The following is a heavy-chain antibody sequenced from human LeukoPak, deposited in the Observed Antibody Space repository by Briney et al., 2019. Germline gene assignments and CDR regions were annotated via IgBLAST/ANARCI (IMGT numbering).Heavy chain of an antibody. Sequence: SETLSLTCAVYGGSFSGYYWSWIRQPPGKGLEWIGEINHSGSTNYNPSLKSRVTISVDTSKNQFSLKLSSVTAADTAVYYCAREGIYGERRDYSGSYYQSYFDYWGQGTLVTVSS. CDR1: GGSFSGYY. J-gene: IGHJ4*02. CDR2: INHSGST. D-gene: IGHD1-26*01. V-gene: IGHV4-34*01. CDR3: AREGIYGERRDYSGSYYQSYFDY.